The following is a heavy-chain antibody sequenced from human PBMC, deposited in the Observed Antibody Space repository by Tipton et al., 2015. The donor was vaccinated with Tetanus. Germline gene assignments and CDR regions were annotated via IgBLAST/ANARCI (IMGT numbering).Heavy chain of an antibody. V-gene: IGHV4-39*01. CDR2: IYFSGPP. Sequence: TLSLTCTVSGGSLTPGPYSRGCIRQPPGQGLGWVGNIYFSGPPYYHASLESRVTISIHPSKNQLSMKLTSVTAADTAVYYCATQTDSWCDPWGQGTGVTVSS. CDR1: GGSLTPGPYS. J-gene: IGHJ5*02. CDR3: ATQTDSWCDP.